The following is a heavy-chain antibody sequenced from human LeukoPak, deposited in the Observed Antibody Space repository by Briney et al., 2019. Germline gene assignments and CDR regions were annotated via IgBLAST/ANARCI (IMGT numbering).Heavy chain of an antibody. Sequence: ASVKVSCKASGYTFTSYGISWVRQAPGRGLEWVGWISAYNGNTNYAQKLQGRVTMTTDTSTSTAYMELRSLRSDDTAVYYCARDSPPSLVGATKGGVDYWGQGTLVTVSS. CDR3: ARDSPPSLVGATKGGVDY. D-gene: IGHD1-26*01. V-gene: IGHV1-18*01. CDR1: GYTFTSYG. CDR2: ISAYNGNT. J-gene: IGHJ4*02.